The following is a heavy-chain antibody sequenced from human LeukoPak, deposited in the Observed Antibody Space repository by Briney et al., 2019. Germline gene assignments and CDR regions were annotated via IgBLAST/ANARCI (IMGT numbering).Heavy chain of an antibody. CDR1: GFTFSSYA. D-gene: IGHD5-18*01. CDR3: ARQKDGTAMVSCYFDY. J-gene: IGHJ4*02. Sequence: GGSLRLSCAASGFTFSSYAMHWVRQAPGKGLEWVAVISYDGSNKYYADSVKGRFTISRDNSKNTLYLQMNSLRAEDTAVYYCARQKDGTAMVSCYFDYWGQGTLVTVSS. V-gene: IGHV3-30-3*01. CDR2: ISYDGSNK.